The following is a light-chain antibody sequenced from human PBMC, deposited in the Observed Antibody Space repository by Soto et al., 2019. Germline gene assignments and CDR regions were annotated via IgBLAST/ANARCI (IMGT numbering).Light chain of an antibody. V-gene: IGLV2-11*01. J-gene: IGLJ3*02. CDR2: DVS. CDR3: CSYAGNSLWV. Sequence: QSALTQPRSVSGSPGQSVTISCTGTSSDVGGYNYVSWYQQHTGKAPKLVIYDVSNRPSGVPDRFSGSMSGNTASLTISGLHAEDEADYYCCSYAGNSLWVFGGGTKLTVL. CDR1: SSDVGGYNY.